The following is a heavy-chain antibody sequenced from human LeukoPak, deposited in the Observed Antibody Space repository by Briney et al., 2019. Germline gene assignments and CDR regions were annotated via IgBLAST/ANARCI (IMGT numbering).Heavy chain of an antibody. CDR3: TRDQTPYY. J-gene: IGHJ4*02. Sequence: PGGSLRLSCTASGFTFGDYATTWVRQAPGKGLEWVGFISSEAYGGTPEYAASVKGRFTIPRDDSKSIAYLQMNILKTEDTAVYYCTRDQTPYYWGPGTLVTVSS. CDR2: ISSEAYGGTP. CDR1: GFTFGDYA. V-gene: IGHV3-49*04.